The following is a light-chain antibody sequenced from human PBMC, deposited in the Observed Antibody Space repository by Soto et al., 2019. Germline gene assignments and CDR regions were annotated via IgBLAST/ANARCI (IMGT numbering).Light chain of an antibody. V-gene: IGKV3-20*01. CDR3: QQSNSFPWA. CDR2: GAS. CDR1: QSVSNNY. Sequence: EIVLTQSPGTLSLSPGERATLSCRASQSVSNNYLAWYQQKPGQAPRLLIYGASNRATGIPARFSGSGSGTDFTLTISSLQPEDFATYYCQQSNSFPWAFGQGTKVDI. J-gene: IGKJ1*01.